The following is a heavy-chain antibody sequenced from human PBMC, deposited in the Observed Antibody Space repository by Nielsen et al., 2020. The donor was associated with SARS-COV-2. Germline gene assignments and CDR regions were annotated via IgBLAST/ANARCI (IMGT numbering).Heavy chain of an antibody. Sequence: GESLKISCAASGFTFDDYGMNWVRQAPGKGLEWVSGINWNGGSTGYADSVKGRFTISRDNAKNSLYLQMNSLRAEDTALYYCARRRGYSGYESTYYFDYWGQGTLVTVSS. CDR3: ARRRGYSGYESTYYFDY. V-gene: IGHV3-20*04. CDR1: GFTFDDYG. J-gene: IGHJ4*02. CDR2: INWNGGST. D-gene: IGHD5-12*01.